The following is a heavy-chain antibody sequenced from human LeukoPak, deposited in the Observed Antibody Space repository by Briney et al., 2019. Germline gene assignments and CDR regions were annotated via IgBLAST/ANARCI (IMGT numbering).Heavy chain of an antibody. CDR1: GFTFSSYS. D-gene: IGHD3-22*01. V-gene: IGHV3-21*01. J-gene: IGHJ4*02. CDR2: ISSSSSYI. CDR3: ARDVARDYDSSGYPDY. Sequence: GGSLSLSCAASGFTFSSYSMNWVRQAPGKGLEWVSSISSSSSYIYYADSVKGRFTISRDNAKNSLYLQMNSLRAEDTAVYYCARDVARDYDSSGYPDYWGQGTLVTVSS.